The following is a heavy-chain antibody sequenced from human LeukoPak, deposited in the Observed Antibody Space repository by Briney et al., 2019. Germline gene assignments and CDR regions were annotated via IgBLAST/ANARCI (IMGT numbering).Heavy chain of an antibody. CDR2: INLNSGGT. CDR1: GYTFTGYY. V-gene: IGHV1-2*02. Sequence: VASVKLSCKASGYTFTGYYMHWVRQAPGQGLEWMGWINLNSGGTNYAQKFQGRVTMTRDTSISTAYMELSRLRSDDTAVYYCARQDQGGPHYYYYGMDVWGQGTTVTVSS. CDR3: ARQDQGGPHYYYYGMDV. J-gene: IGHJ6*02. D-gene: IGHD2-15*01.